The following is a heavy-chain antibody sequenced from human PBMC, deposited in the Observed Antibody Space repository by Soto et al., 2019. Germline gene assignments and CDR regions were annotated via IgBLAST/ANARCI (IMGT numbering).Heavy chain of an antibody. CDR2: INHSGST. J-gene: IGHJ6*02. V-gene: IGHV4-34*01. D-gene: IGHD2-2*01. CDR1: GGSLSGYY. Sequence: SETLSLTCAVYGGSLSGYYWSWIRQPPGKGLEWIGEINHSGSTNYNPSLKSRVTISVDTSKNQFSLKLSSMTAADTAVYYCARGVYYSSTSCYWGMDVWGQGTTVTVSS. CDR3: ARGVYYSSTSCYWGMDV.